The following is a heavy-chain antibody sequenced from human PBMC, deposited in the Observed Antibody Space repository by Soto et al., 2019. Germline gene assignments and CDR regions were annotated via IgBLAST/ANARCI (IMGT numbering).Heavy chain of an antibody. V-gene: IGHV4-34*01. CDR2: INHSGST. CDR3: ARGFSHLNYYGSGSYLS. Sequence: SETLSLTCAVYGGSFSGHYWSWIRQPPGKGLEWIGEINHSGSTNYNPSLKSRVTISVDTSKNQFSLKLSSVTAADTAVYYCARGFSHLNYYGSGSYLSWGQGTLVTVS. D-gene: IGHD3-10*01. CDR1: GGSFSGHY. J-gene: IGHJ5*02.